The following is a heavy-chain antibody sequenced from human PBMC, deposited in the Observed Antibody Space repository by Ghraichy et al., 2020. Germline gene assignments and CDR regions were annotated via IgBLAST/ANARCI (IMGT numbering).Heavy chain of an antibody. CDR3: AKEGGRLGEGAFDV. CDR1: EFTFDGYP. J-gene: IGHJ3*01. D-gene: IGHD3-10*01. Sequence: GGSLRLSCAVSEFTFDGYPMTWARQAPGKGLEWVSTLGADGRSTFYADSVKGRFTISRDKSKRTMYLQMNSLRADDTAVYYCAKEGGRLGEGAFDVWGQGTKVTVSS. V-gene: IGHV3-23*01. CDR2: LGADGRST.